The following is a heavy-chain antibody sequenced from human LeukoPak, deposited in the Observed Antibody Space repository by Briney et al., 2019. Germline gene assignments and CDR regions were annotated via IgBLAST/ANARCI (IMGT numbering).Heavy chain of an antibody. CDR1: GYSA. V-gene: IGHV3-23*01. CDR2: ITDNGGHT. D-gene: IGHD6-19*01. J-gene: IGHJ4*02. CDR3: AKDQWNPDY. Sequence: GGSLRLSCAASGYSAMTWVRQAPGKGLDWVSIITDNGGHTFYADSVKGRFTISRDNSKNMLYLQMNSLRAEDTAVYYCAKDQWNPDYWGQGTLVIVSS.